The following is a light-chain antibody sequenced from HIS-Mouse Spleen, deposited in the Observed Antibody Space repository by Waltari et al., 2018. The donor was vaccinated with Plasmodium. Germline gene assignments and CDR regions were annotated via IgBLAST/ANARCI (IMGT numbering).Light chain of an antibody. CDR2: DAS. Sequence: DIVLTQSPATLSLSPGSRATLSFMASQSVSSYLAWYQQKPGQAPRLLIYDASNRATGIPARFSGSGSGTDFTLTISSLEPEGFAVYYCQQRSNWPLTFGGGTKVEIK. J-gene: IGKJ4*01. CDR3: QQRSNWPLT. V-gene: IGKV3-11*01. CDR1: QSVSSY.